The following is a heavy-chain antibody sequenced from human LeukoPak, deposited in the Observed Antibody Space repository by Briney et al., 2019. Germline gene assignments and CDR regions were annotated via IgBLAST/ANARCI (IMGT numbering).Heavy chain of an antibody. CDR2: INHSGST. CDR1: GGSFSGYY. CDR3: ARDRLTPMVRGSLDY. D-gene: IGHD3-10*01. V-gene: IGHV4-34*01. J-gene: IGHJ4*02. Sequence: PSETLSLTCAVYGGSFSGYYWSWSRQPPGKGLEWIGEINHSGSTNYNPSLKSRVTISVDTSKNQFSLKLSSVTAADTAVYYCARDRLTPMVRGSLDYWGQGTLVTVSS.